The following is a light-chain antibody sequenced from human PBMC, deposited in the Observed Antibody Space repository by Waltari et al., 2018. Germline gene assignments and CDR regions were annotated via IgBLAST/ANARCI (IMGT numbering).Light chain of an antibody. CDR2: EDK. V-gene: IGLV6-57*04. CDR1: SGSIATNY. J-gene: IGLJ3*02. Sequence: NFMLTQPHSVSESPGKTVTISCTRSSGSIATNYVQWYQQRPGSAPTTILYEDKQRPPGVPDRFSGSTDSSSNSASLTISGLKTEDDADYYCQSYDNSLTVFGGGTRLTVL. CDR3: QSYDNSLTV.